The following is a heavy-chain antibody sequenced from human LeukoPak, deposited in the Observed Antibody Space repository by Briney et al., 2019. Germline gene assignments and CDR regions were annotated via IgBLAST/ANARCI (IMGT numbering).Heavy chain of an antibody. D-gene: IGHD2-8*01. J-gene: IGHJ4*02. CDR2: IIPIFGTA. V-gene: IGHV1-69*05. Sequence: SVKVSCKASGGTFSSYAISWVRQAPGQGLEWMGRIIPIFGTANYAQKFQGRVTITTDESTSTAYMELSSLRSEDTAVYYCAREVRGNGVCCHFDYWGQGTLVAVSS. CDR1: GGTFSSYA. CDR3: AREVRGNGVCCHFDY.